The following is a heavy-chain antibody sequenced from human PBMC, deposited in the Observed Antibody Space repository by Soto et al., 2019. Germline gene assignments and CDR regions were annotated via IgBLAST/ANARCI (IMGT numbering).Heavy chain of an antibody. CDR2: IKEDGSVK. CDR3: GTDRWGGAFDM. D-gene: IGHD3-10*01. Sequence: EVQVVESGGGLVQPGGSLRLSCAASDFSLSDDGMAWVRQTPGKGLEFVANIKEDGSVKNYMDSVKGRFSISRDNAKNSLYLQMNSLRVEDTAVYYCGTDRWGGAFDMWGQGTVVIVSS. CDR1: DFSLSDDG. V-gene: IGHV3-7*01. J-gene: IGHJ3*02.